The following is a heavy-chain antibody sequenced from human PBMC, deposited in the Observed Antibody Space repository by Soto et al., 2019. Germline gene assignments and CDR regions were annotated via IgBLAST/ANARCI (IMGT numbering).Heavy chain of an antibody. CDR2: TYYRSKWYN. V-gene: IGHV6-1*01. D-gene: IGHD3-22*01. CDR3: ARVLNSVRPDYYDTHWSAFDI. CDR1: GDSVSSNSAA. J-gene: IGHJ3*02. Sequence: SQTLSLTCAISGDSVSSNSAAWNWIRQSPSRGLEWLGRTYYRSKWYNDYAVSVKSRITINPDTSKNQFSLQLNSVTPEDTAVYYCARVLNSVRPDYYDTHWSAFDIWGQGTMVTVSS.